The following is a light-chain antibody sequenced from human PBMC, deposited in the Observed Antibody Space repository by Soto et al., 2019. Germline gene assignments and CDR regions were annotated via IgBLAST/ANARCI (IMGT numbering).Light chain of an antibody. CDR2: DAS. Sequence: EIVMPPSPGTLSVSPVARANLSGRAGQGVTTNFAWYQRKSGQSPRLLIYDASIRATGVPARFSGTGSETDFTLTISGLQSEDSAVYFCQQYNNWPFSFGQGTRLDIK. J-gene: IGKJ5*01. CDR1: QGVTTN. V-gene: IGKV3-15*01. CDR3: QQYNNWPFS.